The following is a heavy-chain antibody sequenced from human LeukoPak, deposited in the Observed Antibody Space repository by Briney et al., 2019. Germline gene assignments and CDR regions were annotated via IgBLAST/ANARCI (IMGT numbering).Heavy chain of an antibody. Sequence: GASLKISCKGSGYSFPTYWIGWVRQMPGEGLEWMGIIYPGDSDTTYSPSFQGQVTISADKSISTAYLQWSSLKASDTAVYYCARVGGAEYSSSQPFDYWGQGTLVTVSS. CDR1: GYSFPTYW. D-gene: IGHD6-13*01. V-gene: IGHV5-51*01. CDR3: ARVGGAEYSSSQPFDY. CDR2: IYPGDSDT. J-gene: IGHJ4*02.